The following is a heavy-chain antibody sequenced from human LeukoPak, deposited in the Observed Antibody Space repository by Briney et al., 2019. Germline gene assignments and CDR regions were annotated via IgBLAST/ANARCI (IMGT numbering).Heavy chain of an antibody. CDR2: MYPDGSA. CDR1: GDSISSGGYA. J-gene: IGHJ4*02. CDR3: AREGLGGLYFDY. V-gene: IGHV4-30-2*01. D-gene: IGHD3-16*01. Sequence: SQTLSLTCAVSGDSISSGGYAWSWIRQTPGKGPEWVGYMYPDGSAYYRSSLKSRVIISLDTSKNQFSLKLNSVTAADTAVYYRAREGLGGLYFDYWGQGTLVTVSS.